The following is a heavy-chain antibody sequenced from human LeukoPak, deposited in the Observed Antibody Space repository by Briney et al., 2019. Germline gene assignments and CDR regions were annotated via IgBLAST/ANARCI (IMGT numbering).Heavy chain of an antibody. V-gene: IGHV3-11*01. D-gene: IGHD6-19*01. CDR3: ARSRSSGWSRYYFDY. CDR2: ISSSGSTI. J-gene: IGHJ4*02. Sequence: PGGSLRLSCAASGFTFSNYYMSWIRQAPGKGLEWVSYISSSGSTIYYADSVNGRFTISRDNAKNSLYLQMNSLRAEDTAVYYCARSRSSGWSRYYFDYWGQGTLVTVSS. CDR1: GFTFSNYY.